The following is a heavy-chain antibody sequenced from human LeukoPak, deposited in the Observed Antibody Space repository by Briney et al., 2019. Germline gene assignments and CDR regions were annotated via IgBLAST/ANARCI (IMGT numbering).Heavy chain of an antibody. CDR2: IWYDGSNK. CDR1: GFTFSSYG. J-gene: IGHJ6*02. CDR3: ARDRFRHGESALGMDV. Sequence: PGGSLRLSCAASGFTFSSYGMHWVRQAPGKGLEWVAVIWYDGSNKYYADSVKGRFTISRDNSKNTLYLQMNSLRAEDTAVYYCARDRFRHGESALGMDVWGQGTTVTVSS. V-gene: IGHV3-33*01. D-gene: IGHD7-27*01.